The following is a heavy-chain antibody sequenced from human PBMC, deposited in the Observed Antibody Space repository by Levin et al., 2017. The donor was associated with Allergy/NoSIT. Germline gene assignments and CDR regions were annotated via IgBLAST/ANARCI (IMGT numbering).Heavy chain of an antibody. D-gene: IGHD4-23*01. CDR1: GFPFSSYA. V-gene: IGHV3-23*01. J-gene: IGHJ4*02. Sequence: LSLTCAASGFPFSSYAMTWVRQAPGKGLEWVSAISGSGDTTYYADSVKGRFTISRDNSKTTLYLQMNSLRADDTAIYYCAKASGGGNSILFDYWGQGTLVTVSS. CDR3: AKASGGGNSILFDY. CDR2: ISGSGDTT.